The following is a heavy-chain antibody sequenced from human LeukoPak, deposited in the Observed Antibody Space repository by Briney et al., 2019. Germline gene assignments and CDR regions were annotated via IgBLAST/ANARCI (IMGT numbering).Heavy chain of an antibody. J-gene: IGHJ4*02. CDR3: ARGIAVAGRGY. V-gene: IGHV1-3*01. Sequence: ASVKVSCKASGYTFTSYAMHWVRQAPGQRLEWMGWINAGNGNTKYSQKFQGRVTITRDTSASTAYMELSSLRSEETAVYYCARGIAVAGRGYWGQGTLVTVSS. CDR2: INAGNGNT. CDR1: GYTFTSYA. D-gene: IGHD6-19*01.